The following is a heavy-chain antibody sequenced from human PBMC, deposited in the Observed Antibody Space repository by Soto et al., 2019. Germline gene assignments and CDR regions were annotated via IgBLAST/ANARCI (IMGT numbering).Heavy chain of an antibody. D-gene: IGHD2-21*02. CDR3: AREETAWPLAYGLDV. J-gene: IGHJ6*02. CDR2: IGTRSDI. CDR1: GFTFSTYS. Sequence: EVQLVESGGGLVKPGGSLRLSCVASGFTFSTYSMNWVRQAPGKGLEWVSTIGTRSDIYYAESVKGRFTISRDNAKNSLSLQMNGLRLEDTAVYYCAREETAWPLAYGLDVWGQGTAVTVSS. V-gene: IGHV3-21*02.